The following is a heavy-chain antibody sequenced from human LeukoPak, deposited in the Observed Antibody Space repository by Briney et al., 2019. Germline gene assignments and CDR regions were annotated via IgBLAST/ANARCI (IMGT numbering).Heavy chain of an antibody. D-gene: IGHD4-17*01. CDR2: ISGSGGST. J-gene: IGHJ4*02. Sequence: PGRSLRLSCAASGFTFSSYAMSWVRQAPGKGLEWVSAISGSGGSTYYADSVKGRFTISRDNSKNTLYLQMNSLRAEDTAVYYCAKGRFSLRWLLDYWGQGTLVTVSS. CDR1: GFTFSSYA. V-gene: IGHV3-23*01. CDR3: AKGRFSLRWLLDY.